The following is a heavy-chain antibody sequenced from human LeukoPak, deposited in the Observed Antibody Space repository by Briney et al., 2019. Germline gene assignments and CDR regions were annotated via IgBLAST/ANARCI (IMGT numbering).Heavy chain of an antibody. D-gene: IGHD3-9*01. CDR2: INPNSGGT. J-gene: IGHJ4*02. Sequence: ASVKVSCKASGYTFTGYYMHWVRQAPGQGLEWMGWINPNSGGTNYAQKFQGRATMTRNTSISTAYMELSSLRSEDTAVYYCARGYHYDILTGVADQDYWGQGTLVTVSS. CDR3: ARGYHYDILTGVADQDY. V-gene: IGHV1-2*02. CDR1: GYTFTGYY.